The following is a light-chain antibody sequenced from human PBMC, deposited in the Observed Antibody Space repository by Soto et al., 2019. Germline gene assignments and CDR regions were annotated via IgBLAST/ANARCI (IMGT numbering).Light chain of an antibody. Sequence: QSVLTQPPSASGSPGQSGTISCTGASSDVGGYNFVSWYQHHPAKAPRLMIYDVTQRPSGVPDRFSGSKSGNTASLTVSGLHLDDEADYYCSSYAGSSIPVAFGGGTKLTVL. V-gene: IGLV2-8*01. CDR3: SSYAGSSIPVA. CDR1: SSDVGGYNF. J-gene: IGLJ2*01. CDR2: DVT.